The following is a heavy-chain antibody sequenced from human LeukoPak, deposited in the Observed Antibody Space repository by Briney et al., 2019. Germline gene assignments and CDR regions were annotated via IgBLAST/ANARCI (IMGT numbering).Heavy chain of an antibody. CDR3: ARGNPNRNALDL. Sequence: GGSLRLSCAASGFTFNKYWLTWVRQAPGKGLEWVANINQDDSQIYYLESVEGRFTITRDNAKNSMYLQMNSLRGEDTAVYYCARGNPNRNALDLWGQGTMVTISS. V-gene: IGHV3-7*01. CDR2: INQDDSQI. J-gene: IGHJ3*01. CDR1: GFTFNKYW. D-gene: IGHD1-14*01.